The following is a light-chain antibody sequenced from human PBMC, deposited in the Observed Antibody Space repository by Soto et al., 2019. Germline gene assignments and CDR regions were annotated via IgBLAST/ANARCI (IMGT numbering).Light chain of an antibody. CDR1: QSIVTY. CDR2: AAY. CDR3: QQSYSTPPWT. V-gene: IGKV1-39*01. J-gene: IGKJ1*01. Sequence: DIQMTQSPSSLSASVGDIVTITCRASQSIVTYLNWYLQKPGKAPKLLIYAAYNLQSGVPSTFSGSGSGTDFTLTISSLQPEDFATYFCQQSYSTPPWTCGQGTKVDI.